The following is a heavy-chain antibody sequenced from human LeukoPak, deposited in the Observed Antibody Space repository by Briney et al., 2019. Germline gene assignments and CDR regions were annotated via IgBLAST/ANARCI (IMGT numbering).Heavy chain of an antibody. CDR3: ARGDIVVVVAAIDPPSY. V-gene: IGHV1-46*01. CDR2: INLSGGST. Sequence: ASVKVSCKASGYTFTSYYMHWVRQAPGQGLEWMGIINLSGGSTSYAQKFQGRVTMTRDMSTSTVYMELSSLRSEDTAVYYCARGDIVVVVAAIDPPSYWGQGTLVTVSS. J-gene: IGHJ4*02. D-gene: IGHD2-15*01. CDR1: GYTFTSYY.